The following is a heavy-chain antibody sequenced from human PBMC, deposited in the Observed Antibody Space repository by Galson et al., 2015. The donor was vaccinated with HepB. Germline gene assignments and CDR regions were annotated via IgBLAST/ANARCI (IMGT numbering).Heavy chain of an antibody. V-gene: IGHV3-33*01. CDR3: ARDSPLNEPRIVVAPMDV. J-gene: IGHJ6*02. CDR1: GFTFSSYG. D-gene: IGHD2-15*01. CDR2: IWYDGSNE. Sequence: SLRLYCAASGFTFSSYGMHWVRQAPGKGLEWVAVIWYDGSNEYYADSVKGRFTISRDNSKNTLYLQMNSLRAEDTAVYYCARDSPLNEPRIVVAPMDVWGQGTTVTVSS.